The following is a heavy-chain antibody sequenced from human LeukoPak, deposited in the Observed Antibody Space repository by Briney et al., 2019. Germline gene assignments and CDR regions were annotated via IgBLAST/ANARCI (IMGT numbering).Heavy chain of an antibody. V-gene: IGHV4-59*01. Sequence: SETLSLTCTVSGGSISSYYWSWVRQPPGKGLEWIGHIYYSGSTNYNPSLNSRVTISVDTSKTQFSLRLSSVTAADTAVYYCARWGGYSYGFTRGFDIWGQGTMVTVSS. J-gene: IGHJ3*02. D-gene: IGHD5-18*01. CDR2: IYYSGST. CDR1: GGSISSYY. CDR3: ARWGGYSYGFTRGFDI.